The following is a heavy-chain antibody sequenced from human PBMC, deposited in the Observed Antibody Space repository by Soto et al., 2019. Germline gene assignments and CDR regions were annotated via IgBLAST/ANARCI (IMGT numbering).Heavy chain of an antibody. CDR3: AKWGFGESYFDY. Sequence: GGSLRLSCAASGFTFSSYAMSWVRQAPGKGLEWVSAISGSGGSTYYADSVKGRFTISRDNSKNTLYLQMNSLRAEDTAVYYYAKWGFGESYFDYWGQGTLVTVSS. CDR1: GFTFSSYA. V-gene: IGHV3-23*01. D-gene: IGHD3-10*01. CDR2: ISGSGGST. J-gene: IGHJ4*02.